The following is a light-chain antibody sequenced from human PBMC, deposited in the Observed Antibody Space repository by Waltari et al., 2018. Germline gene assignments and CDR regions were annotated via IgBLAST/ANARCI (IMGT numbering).Light chain of an antibody. Sequence: QSALTQPASQPGQSIPISCTGSSSDIGGSHSVSWYQQHPYTAPKLILYDVTKRPSGVSHRFSASKSGNTASLSISGLQADDEAVYHCSSYAGSSTVVFGGGTKLTVL. J-gene: IGLJ2*01. CDR2: DVT. CDR3: SSYAGSSTVV. V-gene: IGLV2-14*03. CDR1: SSDIGGSHS.